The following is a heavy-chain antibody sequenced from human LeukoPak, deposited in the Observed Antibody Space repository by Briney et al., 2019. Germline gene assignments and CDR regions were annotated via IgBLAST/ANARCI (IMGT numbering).Heavy chain of an antibody. J-gene: IGHJ2*01. CDR1: GFTFSSYG. D-gene: IGHD6-6*01. Sequence: GGSLRLSCAASGFTFSSYGMHWVRQAPGKGLEWVAVIGYDGSNKYYVDSVRGRFTISRDNPEKTLYLQMNSLRAEDTAVYYCARGGSWLEYSNFGGFDFWGRGTLVTVSS. CDR2: IGYDGSNK. V-gene: IGHV3-33*01. CDR3: ARGGSWLEYSNFGGFDF.